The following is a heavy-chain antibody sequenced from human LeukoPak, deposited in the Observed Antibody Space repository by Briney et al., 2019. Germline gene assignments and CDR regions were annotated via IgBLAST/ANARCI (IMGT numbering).Heavy chain of an antibody. V-gene: IGHV5-51*01. J-gene: IGHJ4*02. CDR2: IYPDDSDT. D-gene: IGHD5-24*01. CDR1: GYSFTSYW. Sequence: GESLKISCKGSGYSFTSYWIGWVRQMPGKGLEWVAIIYPDDSDTRYSPSFQGQVTISADKCINTAYLQWSSLKASDTAMYYCARHATRDGGYWGQGTLVTASS. CDR3: ARHATRDGGY.